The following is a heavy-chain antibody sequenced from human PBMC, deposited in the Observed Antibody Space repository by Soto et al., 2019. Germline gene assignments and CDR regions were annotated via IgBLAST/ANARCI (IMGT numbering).Heavy chain of an antibody. V-gene: IGHV1-58*01. D-gene: IGHD6-6*01. CDR1: GFTFTSSA. Sequence: SVKVSCKASGFTFTSSAVQWVRQARGQRLEWIGWIVVGSGNTNYAQKFQERVTITRDMSTSTAYMELSSLRSEDTAVYYCAAQKESIADRLYYYGMDVWGQGTTVTVSS. J-gene: IGHJ6*02. CDR2: IVVGSGNT. CDR3: AAQKESIADRLYYYGMDV.